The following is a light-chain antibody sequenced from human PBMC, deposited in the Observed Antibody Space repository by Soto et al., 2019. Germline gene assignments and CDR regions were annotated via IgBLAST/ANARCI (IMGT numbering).Light chain of an antibody. J-gene: IGKJ5*01. V-gene: IGKV1-5*03. CDR2: KAS. CDR1: QTISSW. CDR3: QQYNDWPRIT. Sequence: IQMTQSPSTLSGSVGDRVTITCRASQTISSWLAWYQQKPGKAPKLLIYKASTLKSGVPSRFSGSGSGTDFTLTISSLRSEDFAVYYCQQYNDWPRITFGQGTRLEIK.